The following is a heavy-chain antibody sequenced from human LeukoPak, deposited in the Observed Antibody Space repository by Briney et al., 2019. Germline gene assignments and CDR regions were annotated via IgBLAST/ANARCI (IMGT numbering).Heavy chain of an antibody. Sequence: GGSLRLSCAASGFTFSDHYMDWVRQAPGKGLEWVGRTRNKANSYTTEYAASVKGRFTISRDDSKNSLYLQMNSLRAEDTAVYYCARDGYHYYGMDVWGQGTTVTVSS. V-gene: IGHV3-72*01. CDR2: TRNKANSYTT. D-gene: IGHD2-15*01. J-gene: IGHJ6*02. CDR1: GFTFSDHY. CDR3: ARDGYHYYGMDV.